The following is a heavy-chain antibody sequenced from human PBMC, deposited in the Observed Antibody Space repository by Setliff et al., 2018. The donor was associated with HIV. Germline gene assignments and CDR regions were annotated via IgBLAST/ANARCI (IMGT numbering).Heavy chain of an antibody. V-gene: IGHV4-34*01. D-gene: IGHD3-16*01. CDR1: GGSFSAYY. Sequence: SETLSLTCAVFGGSFSAYYWNWIRQTPGKGLEWIGEINHSGTTNYNPSLNSRVTISVDTSKKRFSLTLRSATAADTAVYYCARAGIPPLGARRWFDPWGQGTLVTVSS. CDR3: ARAGIPPLGARRWFDP. J-gene: IGHJ5*02. CDR2: INHSGTT.